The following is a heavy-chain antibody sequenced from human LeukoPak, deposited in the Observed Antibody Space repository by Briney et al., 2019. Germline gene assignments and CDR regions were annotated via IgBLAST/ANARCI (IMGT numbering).Heavy chain of an antibody. D-gene: IGHD6-6*01. CDR3: ARGDRQLAFDY. CDR2: INHSGST. CDR1: GGSFSGYY. Sequence: PSETLSLTCAVYGGSFSGYYWSWIRQPPGKGLEWIGEINHSGSTNYNPSLKSRATISVDTSKNQFSLKLSSVTAADTAVYYCARGDRQLAFDYWGQGTLVTVSS. V-gene: IGHV4-34*01. J-gene: IGHJ4*02.